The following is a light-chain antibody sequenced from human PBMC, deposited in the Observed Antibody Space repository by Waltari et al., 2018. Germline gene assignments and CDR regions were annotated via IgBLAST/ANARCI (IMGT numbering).Light chain of an antibody. CDR1: NSDVADYDY. J-gene: IGLJ3*02. CDR2: DAT. CDR3: SSYARSSHVV. Sequence: QSALTQPPSASGSPGQSVTISCTGTNSDVADYDYVSWYQYHPGKAPKLLIYDATKRPAGVPVRCSGSKSGNTASLAVSGLEAEDEADYYCSSYARSSHVVFGGGTKLTVL. V-gene: IGLV2-8*01.